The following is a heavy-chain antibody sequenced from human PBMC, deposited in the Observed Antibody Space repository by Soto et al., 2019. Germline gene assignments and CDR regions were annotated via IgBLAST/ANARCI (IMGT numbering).Heavy chain of an antibody. J-gene: IGHJ4*02. Sequence: PSETLSLTCTVYGGSFSGYDWSWIRQPPGKGLEWIGEINHSGSTNYNPSLKSRVTISVDTSKNQFSLKLSSVTAADTAVYYCASTDYDILGFDYWGQGTLVTVSS. CDR2: INHSGST. D-gene: IGHD3-9*01. CDR1: GGSFSGYD. CDR3: ASTDYDILGFDY. V-gene: IGHV4-34*01.